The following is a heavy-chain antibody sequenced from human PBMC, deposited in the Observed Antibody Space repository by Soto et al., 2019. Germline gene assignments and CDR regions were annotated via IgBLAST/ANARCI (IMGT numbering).Heavy chain of an antibody. D-gene: IGHD3-3*01. CDR1: GGSFRGYY. CDR2: INHSGST. J-gene: IGHJ6*02. Sequence: PSEALSLTCDVYGGSFRGYYWSWIRPPRASGLEWIGEINHSGSTNYNPSLKSRVTISVDTSKNQFSLKLSSVTAADTAVYYCARGSQLRFLEWLSPYSMDVWGQGPTVTLSS. V-gene: IGHV4-34*01. CDR3: ARGSQLRFLEWLSPYSMDV.